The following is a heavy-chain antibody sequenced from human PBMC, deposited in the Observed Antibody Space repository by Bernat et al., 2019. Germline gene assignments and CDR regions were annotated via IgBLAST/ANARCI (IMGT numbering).Heavy chain of an antibody. D-gene: IGHD6-13*01. CDR1: GGTFSSYA. V-gene: IGHV1-69*06. J-gene: IGHJ6*02. CDR3: ARVRAAAGPYYNYGMDV. Sequence: QVQLVQSGAEVKKPGSSVKVSCKASGGTFSSYAISWVRQAPGQGLEWMGGIIPIFGTANYAQKFQGRVTITADKSPGTAYMELSSLGSEDTAVYYCARVRAAAGPYYNYGMDVWGQGTTVTVSS. CDR2: IIPIFGTA.